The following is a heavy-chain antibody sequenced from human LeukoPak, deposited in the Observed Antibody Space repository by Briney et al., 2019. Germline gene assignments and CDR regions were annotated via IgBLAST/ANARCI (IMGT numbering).Heavy chain of an antibody. V-gene: IGHV3-30*18. CDR2: ISYDGSNK. Sequence: PGRSLRLSCAASGFTFSSYGMHWVRQAPGKGLEWVAVISYDGSNKSYADSVKGRFTISRDNSKNTMYLQMNSLRAEDTAVYYCAKGEGVTMVRGVIYYYYYGMDVWGKGTTVTVSS. CDR1: GFTFSSYG. CDR3: AKGEGVTMVRGVIYYYYYGMDV. D-gene: IGHD3-10*01. J-gene: IGHJ6*04.